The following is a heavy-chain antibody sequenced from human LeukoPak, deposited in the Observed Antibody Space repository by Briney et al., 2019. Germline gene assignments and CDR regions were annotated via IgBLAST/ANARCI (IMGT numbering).Heavy chain of an antibody. Sequence: GASVKVSCKASGYTFTSYGISWVRQAPGQGLEGMGWISAYNGNTNYAQKLQGRVTMTTDTSTSTAYMELRRLRSDDTAVYYCARGRADYDFWSGYLDKRSSNFDYWGQGTLVTVSS. CDR3: ARGRADYDFWSGYLDKRSSNFDY. V-gene: IGHV1-18*01. D-gene: IGHD3-3*01. CDR2: ISAYNGNT. CDR1: GYTFTSYG. J-gene: IGHJ4*02.